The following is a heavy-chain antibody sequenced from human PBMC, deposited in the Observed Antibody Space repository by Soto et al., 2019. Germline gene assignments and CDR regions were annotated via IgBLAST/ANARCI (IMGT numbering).Heavy chain of an antibody. CDR3: AKDRRAGGNYGFYSDF. D-gene: IGHD1-7*01. CDR1: GFTFSSYD. J-gene: IGHJ4*02. CDR2: SSATGAGT. V-gene: IGHV3-23*01. Sequence: EVQLLESGGGLVQPGGSLRLSCAASGFTFSSYDMTWVRQAPGKGLEWVSFSSATGAGTYYADSVKGRFTISRDNSKNTLYLQMTRLRADDTAVYYCAKDRRAGGNYGFYSDFWGQGALVIVSS.